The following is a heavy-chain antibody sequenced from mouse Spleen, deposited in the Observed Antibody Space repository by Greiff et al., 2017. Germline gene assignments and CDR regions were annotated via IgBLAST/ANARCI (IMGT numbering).Heavy chain of an antibody. CDR3: ARHYGFAY. V-gene: IGHV5-9*01. Sequence: EVMLVESGGGLVKPGGSLKLSCAASGFTFSSYTMSWVRQTPAKRLEWVATISSGGGNTYYPDSVKGRFTISRDNARNTLYLQMSSLRSEDTAMYYCARHYGFAYWGQGTLVTVSA. CDR2: ISSGGGNT. J-gene: IGHJ3*01. CDR1: GFTFSSYT.